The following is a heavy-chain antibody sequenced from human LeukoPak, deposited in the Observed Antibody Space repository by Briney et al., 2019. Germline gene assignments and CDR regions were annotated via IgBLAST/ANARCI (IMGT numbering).Heavy chain of an antibody. Sequence: SETLSLTCTVSGGSFSSYYWSWIRQPPGEGLEWFGHIDYSGSTYYNPSLKSRVTMSVDTSKNQFSLNLSSVTAADTAVYYCARDYGPSRGFDYWGQGTLVTVSS. D-gene: IGHD3-10*01. CDR3: ARDYGPSRGFDY. CDR1: GGSFSSYY. V-gene: IGHV4-59*01. J-gene: IGHJ4*02. CDR2: IDYSGST.